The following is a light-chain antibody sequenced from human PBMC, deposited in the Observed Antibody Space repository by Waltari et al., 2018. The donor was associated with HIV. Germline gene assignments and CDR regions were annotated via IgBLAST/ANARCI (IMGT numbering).Light chain of an antibody. J-gene: IGLJ1*01. CDR3: SSYTSSSTNYV. V-gene: IGLV2-14*01. CDR2: EVS. Sequence: QSALTQPASVSGSPGQSITISCTGTSSDVGGYNYVSWYQQHPGKAPKIMIYEVSNRPSGVSNRFPCAKSGNTAAPTISGLQAEDEADYYCSSYTSSSTNYVFGTGTKVTVL. CDR1: SSDVGGYNY.